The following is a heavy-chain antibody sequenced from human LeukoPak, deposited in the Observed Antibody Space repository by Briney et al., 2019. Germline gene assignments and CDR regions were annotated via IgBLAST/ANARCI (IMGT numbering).Heavy chain of an antibody. Sequence: PGGSLRLSCAASGFTFSSYWMHWVRQAPGKGLVWVSRIDSDGSSTSYADSVKGRFTISRDNAKNTLYLQMNSLRAEDTAVYYCARDSRRDGYNFDYWGQGTLVTVSS. D-gene: IGHD5-12*01. CDR1: GFTFSSYW. CDR3: ARDSRRDGYNFDY. CDR2: IDSDGSST. J-gene: IGHJ4*02. V-gene: IGHV3-74*01.